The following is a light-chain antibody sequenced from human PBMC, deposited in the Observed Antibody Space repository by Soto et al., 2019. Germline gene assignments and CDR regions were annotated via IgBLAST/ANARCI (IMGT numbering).Light chain of an antibody. Sequence: LQLTQSPSTLSASVGDRVPLTCRASQNVNHWLAWYQQKPGKAPKVLIYDASSLESGVPSRFSGSGSGTEFTLTISSLQPDDVATYYCQQYDGNFGPGTKVDIK. V-gene: IGKV1-5*01. CDR1: QNVNHW. CDR2: DAS. J-gene: IGKJ3*01. CDR3: QQYDGN.